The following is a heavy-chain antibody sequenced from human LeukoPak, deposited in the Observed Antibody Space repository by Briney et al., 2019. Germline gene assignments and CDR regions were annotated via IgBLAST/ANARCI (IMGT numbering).Heavy chain of an antibody. Sequence: GGSLRLSCAASGFTFSSYAMSWVRQAPGKGLEWVSAISGSGGSTYYADSVKGRFTISRDNSKNTLYLQMNSLRAEDTAVYYCAKAGYCSGGSRYAGVWYYYYMDVWGKGTTVTVSS. J-gene: IGHJ6*03. D-gene: IGHD2-15*01. CDR3: AKAGYCSGGSRYAGVWYYYYMDV. V-gene: IGHV3-23*01. CDR2: ISGSGGST. CDR1: GFTFSSYA.